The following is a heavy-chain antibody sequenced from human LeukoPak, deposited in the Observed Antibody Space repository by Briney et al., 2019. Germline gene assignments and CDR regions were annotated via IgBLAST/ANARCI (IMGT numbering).Heavy chain of an antibody. CDR3: AREYSSGWEYYFDY. J-gene: IGHJ4*02. CDR1: GGSISSYY. CDR2: IYTSGST. Sequence: SETLSLTCTVSGGSISSYYWSWIRQPAGKGLEWIGRIYTSGSTNYNPSLKSRVTMSVDTSKNQFPLKLSSVTAADTAVYYCAREYSSGWEYYFDYWGQGTLVTVSS. V-gene: IGHV4-4*07. D-gene: IGHD6-19*01.